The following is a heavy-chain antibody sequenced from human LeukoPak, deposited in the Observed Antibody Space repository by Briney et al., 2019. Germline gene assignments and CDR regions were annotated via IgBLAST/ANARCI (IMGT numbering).Heavy chain of an antibody. V-gene: IGHV1-18*01. Sequence: ASVKVSCKASGYTFTSYGISWVRQAPGQGLEWMGWISAYNGNTNYAQKLQGRVTMTTDTSTSTAYMELRSLRSDDTAVYYCARDTIMITIGGVIASFDYWGQGTLVTVSS. CDR1: GYTFTSYG. J-gene: IGHJ4*02. D-gene: IGHD3-16*02. CDR2: ISAYNGNT. CDR3: ARDTIMITIGGVIASFDY.